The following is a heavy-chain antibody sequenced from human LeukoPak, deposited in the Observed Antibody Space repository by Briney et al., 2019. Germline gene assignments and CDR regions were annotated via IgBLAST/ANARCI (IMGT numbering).Heavy chain of an antibody. CDR2: IYYSGST. CDR3: ARDQHRIDRGVRFYYGMDV. V-gene: IGHV4-59*01. Sequence: PSETLSLTCTVSGGSISHYYWTWIRQPPGKGLEWIGYIYYSGSTNYNPSLKSRVTISVDMSKNQFSLKLSSVTAADTAVYYCARDQHRIDRGVRFYYGMDVWGKGTTVTVSS. J-gene: IGHJ6*04. D-gene: IGHD3-10*01. CDR1: GGSISHYY.